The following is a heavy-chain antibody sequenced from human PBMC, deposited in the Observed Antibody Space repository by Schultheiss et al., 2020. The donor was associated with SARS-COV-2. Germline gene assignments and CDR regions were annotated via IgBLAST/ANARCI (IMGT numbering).Heavy chain of an antibody. CDR1: GYTFTGYY. CDR2: INPNSGGT. CDR3: ARDLWFGPDYYYYSMDV. V-gene: IGHV1-2*02. J-gene: IGHJ6*02. D-gene: IGHD3-10*01. Sequence: ASVKVSCKASGYTFTGYYMHWVRQAPGQGLEWMGWINPNSGGTNYAQKFQGRVTMTRDTSISTAYMELSRLRSDDTAVYYCARDLWFGPDYYYYSMDVWGQGSTVTVSS.